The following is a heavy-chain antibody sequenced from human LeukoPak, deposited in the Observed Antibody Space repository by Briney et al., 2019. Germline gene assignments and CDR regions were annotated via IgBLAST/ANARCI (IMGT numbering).Heavy chain of an antibody. CDR3: ASRDGSVY. Sequence: SETLSLTCTVSGYSISSGYYWGWIRQPPGKGLEWIGSIYHSGSTYYNPSLRSRVTISVDTSKNQFSLKLSSVTAADTAVYYCASRDGSVYWGQGTLVTVSS. CDR2: IYHSGST. D-gene: IGHD2-2*03. CDR1: GYSISSGYY. V-gene: IGHV4-38-2*02. J-gene: IGHJ4*02.